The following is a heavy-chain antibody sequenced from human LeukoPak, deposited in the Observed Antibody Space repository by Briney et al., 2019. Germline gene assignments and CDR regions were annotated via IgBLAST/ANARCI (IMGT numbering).Heavy chain of an antibody. V-gene: IGHV3-30*18. J-gene: IGHJ6*03. CDR1: GFIFSNYW. Sequence: PGGSLRLSCAASGFIFSNYWMHWVRQAPGKGLEWVTAISYDGSNKYYADSVKGRFTISRDNSKSTLYVQMNSLRAEDTAVYYCAKEGYSRGYYSYYYMDVWGKGTTVTVSS. CDR3: AKEGYSRGYYSYYYMDV. CDR2: ISYDGSNK. D-gene: IGHD6-13*01.